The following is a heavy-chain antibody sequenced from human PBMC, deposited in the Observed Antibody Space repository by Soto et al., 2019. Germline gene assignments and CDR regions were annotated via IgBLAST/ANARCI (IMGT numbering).Heavy chain of an antibody. V-gene: IGHV4-59*01. CDR2: IYYSGST. D-gene: IGHD4-4*01. J-gene: IGHJ4*02. Sequence: PSETLSLTCTVSGGSISSYYWSWIRQPPGKGLEWIGYIYYSGSTNYNPSLKSRVTISVDTSKNQFSLKLSSVTAADTAVYYCAATTGTVTHFGYWGQGTLVTVSS. CDR1: GGSISSYY. CDR3: AATTGTVTHFGY.